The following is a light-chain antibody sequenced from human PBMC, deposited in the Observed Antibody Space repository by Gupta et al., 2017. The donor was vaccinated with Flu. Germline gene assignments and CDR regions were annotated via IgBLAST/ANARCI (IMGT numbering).Light chain of an antibody. CDR3: TQVLQIPCT. CDR1: HSLLQRDGYHY. Sequence: DIVMTQSPLYLPVTPGEPASISCRSSHSLLQRDGYHYLAWFLQKPGQSPHLLIDWGSSRASGVPDRFSGSGSGTNFTLKLSRVEAEDVGVYYCTQVLQIPCTFGQGTKLDIK. J-gene: IGKJ2*02. CDR2: WGS. V-gene: IGKV2-28*01.